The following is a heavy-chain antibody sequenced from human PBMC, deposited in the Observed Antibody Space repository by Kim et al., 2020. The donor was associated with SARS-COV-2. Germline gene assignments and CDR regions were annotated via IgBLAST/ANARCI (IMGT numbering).Heavy chain of an antibody. CDR1: GYTFTSYY. Sequence: ASVKVSCKASGYTFTSYYMHWVRQAPGQGLEWMGIINPSVGSTSYAQKFQGRVTMTRDTSTRTVYMELSSLRSEDTAVYYCARDKGITMVRGPPAGGMDVWGQGTTVTVSS. D-gene: IGHD3-10*01. J-gene: IGHJ6*02. CDR2: INPSVGST. CDR3: ARDKGITMVRGPPAGGMDV. V-gene: IGHV1-46*01.